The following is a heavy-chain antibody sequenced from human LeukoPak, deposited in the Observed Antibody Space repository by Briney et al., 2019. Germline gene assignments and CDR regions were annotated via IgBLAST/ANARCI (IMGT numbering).Heavy chain of an antibody. D-gene: IGHD6-13*01. CDR3: ARGSSSSWYLRDY. CDR2: ISSSSSYI. V-gene: IGHV3-21*01. Sequence: PGGSLRLSCAASGFTFSSYSMNWVRQAPGEGLEWVSSISSSSSYIYYADSVEGRFTISRDNAKNSLYLQMNSLRAEDTAVYYCARGSSSSWYLRDYWGQGTLVTVSS. J-gene: IGHJ4*02. CDR1: GFTFSSYS.